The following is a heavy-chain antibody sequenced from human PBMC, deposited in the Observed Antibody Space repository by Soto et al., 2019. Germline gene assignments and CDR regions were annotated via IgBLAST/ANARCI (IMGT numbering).Heavy chain of an antibody. CDR2: ISGSGGST. D-gene: IGHD4-17*01. CDR3: AKALTGDNVFDI. J-gene: IGHJ3*02. V-gene: IGHV3-23*01. Sequence: EVQLLESGGGLVQPGGSLRLSCAASGFTFSSYAMSWVRQAPGKGLEWVSAISGSGGSTYYADSVKGRFTISRDNSNNTLYLQMNSLRAEDTAVYYCAKALTGDNVFDIWGQGTMVTVSS. CDR1: GFTFSSYA.